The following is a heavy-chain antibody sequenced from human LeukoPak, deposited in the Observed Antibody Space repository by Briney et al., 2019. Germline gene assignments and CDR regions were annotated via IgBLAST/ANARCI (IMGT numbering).Heavy chain of an antibody. V-gene: IGHV3-48*02. D-gene: IGHD3-16*01. CDR2: ISSGGGVT. CDR3: ARVGVGDWGSVWDH. J-gene: IGHJ4*02. CDR1: DFSFRTYS. Sequence: PGGSLRLSCGASDFSFRTYSMIWARQTPGTGLEWISYISSGGGVTHYAESVKGRFSISRDNDKNSLFLQMNRLKDEDTAVYYCARVGVGDWGSVWDHWGQGVRVTVSS.